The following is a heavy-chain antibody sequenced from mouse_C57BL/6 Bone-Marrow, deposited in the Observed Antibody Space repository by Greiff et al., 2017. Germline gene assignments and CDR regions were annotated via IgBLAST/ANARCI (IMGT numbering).Heavy chain of an antibody. V-gene: IGHV1-15*01. CDR1: GYTFTDYE. CDR2: IDPETGGT. J-gene: IGHJ2*01. CDR3: TRLGGSGYFGY. D-gene: IGHD1-1*01. Sequence: VQLQQSGAELVRPGASVTLSCKASGYTFTDYEMHWVKQTPGPGLEWIGAIDPETGGTAYYQKFKGKAILTADKSSITAYMELRILTSVDSAVYYCTRLGGSGYFGYLVQGTTLAVSS.